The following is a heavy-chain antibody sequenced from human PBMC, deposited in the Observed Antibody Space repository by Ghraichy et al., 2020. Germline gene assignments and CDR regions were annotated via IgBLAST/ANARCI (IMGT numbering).Heavy chain of an antibody. Sequence: GGSLRLSCTASGFTFGDYSMSWFRQAPGKGLEWVGFIRSKAYGGTTEYAASVKGIFTISRDATKSIAYLQMNSVKTEDTAVYYGTRDPSGQRYFDYWGQGRLVTVSA. CDR1: GFTFGDYS. D-gene: IGHD6-25*01. CDR2: IRSKAYGGTT. CDR3: TRDPSGQRYFDY. J-gene: IGHJ4*02. V-gene: IGHV3-49*03.